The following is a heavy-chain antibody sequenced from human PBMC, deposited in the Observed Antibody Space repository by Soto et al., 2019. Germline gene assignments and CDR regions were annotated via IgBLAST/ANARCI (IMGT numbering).Heavy chain of an antibody. J-gene: IGHJ3*02. V-gene: IGHV6-1*01. CDR2: KYYSSKWSN. CDR3: ARGRHSSFDI. CDR1: GDSLFTNGVA. Sequence: QVQLQQSGPGLVKPSQTLSLTCAISGDSLFTNGVAWNWIRLSPSRGLKWLGRKYYSSKWSNDYAISLKSRITINPDTSKNQFSLQLTSVTPEEMDVYFCARGRHSSFDIWGKWTMVTVSS. D-gene: IGHD6-13*01.